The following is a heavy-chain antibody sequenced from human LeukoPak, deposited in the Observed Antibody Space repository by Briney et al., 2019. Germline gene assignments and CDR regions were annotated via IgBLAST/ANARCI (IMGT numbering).Heavy chain of an antibody. V-gene: IGHV4-34*01. CDR3: ARDRYNWNGEDY. J-gene: IGHJ4*02. CDR1: GGSFSGYY. D-gene: IGHD1-20*01. Sequence: PSETLSLTCAVYGGSFSGYYWTWIRQPPGKGLEWIGEINHSGSTNYNPSLKSRVTISRDTSKNQFSLKLSSVTAADTAVYYCARDRYNWNGEDYWGPGTLVTVSS. CDR2: INHSGST.